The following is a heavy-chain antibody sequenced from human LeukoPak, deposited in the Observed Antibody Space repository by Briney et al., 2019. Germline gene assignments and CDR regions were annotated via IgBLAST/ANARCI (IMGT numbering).Heavy chain of an antibody. J-gene: IGHJ4*02. V-gene: IGHV3-33*08. CDR3: AARHDSSGYWVDY. Sequence: GGSLRLSCAASGFTFSSYGMHWVRQAPGKGLEWVAVIWYDGSNIYYADSVKGRFTISRDNSKNTLYLQMNSLRAEDTAVYYCAARHDSSGYWVDYWGQGTLVTVSS. D-gene: IGHD3-22*01. CDR2: IWYDGSNI. CDR1: GFTFSSYG.